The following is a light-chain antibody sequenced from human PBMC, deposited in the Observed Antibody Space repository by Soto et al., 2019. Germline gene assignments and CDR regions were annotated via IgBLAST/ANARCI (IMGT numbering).Light chain of an antibody. J-gene: IGLJ3*02. CDR3: VLYMGSGISV. CDR2: STN. CDR1: SGSVSTSYY. Sequence: QAEVTQEPSFSVSPGRTVTLTCGLSSGSVSTSYYPSWYQQTPGQAPRTLIYSTNTRSSGVPDRFSGSILGNKAALTITGAQADDESDYYCVLYMGSGISVFGGGTKLTVL. V-gene: IGLV8-61*01.